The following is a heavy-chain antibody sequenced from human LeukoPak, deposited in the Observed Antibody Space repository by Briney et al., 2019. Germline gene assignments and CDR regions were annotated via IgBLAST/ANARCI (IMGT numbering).Heavy chain of an antibody. V-gene: IGHV4-59*01. Sequence: GSLRLSCAASEFAFSTYNMNWIRQPPGKGLEWIGYIYYSGSTNYNPSLKSRVTISVDTSKNQFSLKLSSVTAADTAVYYCARVRGYSYGYWGQGTLVTVSS. D-gene: IGHD5-18*01. CDR2: IYYSGST. CDR1: EFAFSTYN. CDR3: ARVRGYSYGY. J-gene: IGHJ4*02.